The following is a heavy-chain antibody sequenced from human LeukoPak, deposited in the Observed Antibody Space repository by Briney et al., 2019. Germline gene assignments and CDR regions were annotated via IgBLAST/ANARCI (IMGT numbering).Heavy chain of an antibody. CDR1: GFTFSSYG. CDR3: AKELGAGAAIYFDY. J-gene: IGHJ4*02. D-gene: IGHD2-2*02. CDR2: IRYDGSNK. Sequence: GGSLRLSCAASGFTFSSYGMHWVRQAPGKGLEWVAFIRYDGSNKYYADSVKGRFTISRDNSKNTLYLQMNSLRAEDTAVYYCAKELGAGAAIYFDYWGQGTLVTVSS. V-gene: IGHV3-30*02.